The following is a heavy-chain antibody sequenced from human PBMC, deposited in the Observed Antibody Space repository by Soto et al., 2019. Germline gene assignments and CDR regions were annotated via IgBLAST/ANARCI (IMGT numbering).Heavy chain of an antibody. J-gene: IGHJ6*02. CDR2: ISHGGNT. D-gene: IGHD2-15*01. CDR1: GDSISSSNW. CDR3: ARAGRGYCSGFSCAYGLYGMDV. Sequence: QVQLQESGPGLVKPSGTLSLTCAVSGDSISSSNWWNWVRQPPGKGLECIGQISHGGNTNYNPSLQSRVTISLDSSKNPFSLQPSSVTAADTAVYYCARAGRGYCSGFSCAYGLYGMDVWGQGTTVTVSS. V-gene: IGHV4-4*02.